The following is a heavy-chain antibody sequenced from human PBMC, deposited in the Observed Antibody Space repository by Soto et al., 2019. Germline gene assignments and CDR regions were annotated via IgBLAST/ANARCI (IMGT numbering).Heavy chain of an antibody. CDR1: GGSITNNNYY. V-gene: IGHV4-30-4*01. CDR2: MYNSGTT. CDR3: ARARQYYDCELDP. Sequence: SETLSLTCTVSGGSITNNNYYWSWIRQPPGKGLEWIGHMYNSGTTYSNPSLKGRVTISGDTSKNQFSLNLSSVTAADTAIYYCARARQYYDCELDPWGQGTLVTVSS. D-gene: IGHD3-22*01. J-gene: IGHJ5*02.